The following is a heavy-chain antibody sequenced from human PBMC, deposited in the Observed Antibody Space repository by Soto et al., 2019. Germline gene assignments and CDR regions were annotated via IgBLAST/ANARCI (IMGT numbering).Heavy chain of an antibody. D-gene: IGHD6-13*01. V-gene: IGHV1-18*01. J-gene: IGHJ6*02. CDR3: ARDRHIAAAGTYYGMDV. CDR2: ISAYNGNT. Sequence: QVPLVQSGAEVKKPGASVKVSCKASGYTFTSYGISWVRQAPGQGLEWMGWISAYNGNTNYAQKLQGRVTMTTDTSTSTAYMELRSLRSDDTAAYYCARDRHIAAAGTYYGMDVWGQGTTVTVSS. CDR1: GYTFTSYG.